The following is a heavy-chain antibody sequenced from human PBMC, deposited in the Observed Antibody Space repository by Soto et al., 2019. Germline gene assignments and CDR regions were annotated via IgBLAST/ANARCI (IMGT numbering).Heavy chain of an antibody. CDR1: GFTFSDYY. Sequence: GGSLRLSCAASGFTFSDYYMSWIRQAPGKGLEWVSYISSSGSTIYYADSVKGRFTISRDNAKNSLYLQMNSLRAEDTAVYYCARTVCFGELLYPGDYYYYMDVWGKGTTVTVSS. D-gene: IGHD3-10*01. V-gene: IGHV3-11*01. CDR3: ARTVCFGELLYPGDYYYYMDV. CDR2: ISSSGSTI. J-gene: IGHJ6*03.